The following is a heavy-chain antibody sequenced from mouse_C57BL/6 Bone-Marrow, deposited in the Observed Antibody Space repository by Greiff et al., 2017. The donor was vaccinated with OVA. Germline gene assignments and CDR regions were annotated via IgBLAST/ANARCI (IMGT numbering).Heavy chain of an antibody. Sequence: QVQLQQPGAELVKPGASVKLSCKASGYTFTSYWMQWVKQRPGQGLEWIGEIDPSDSYTNYNQKFKGKATLTVDKSYSTAYMQLSSLTSEDSAVYYCARYYYGTPFAYWGQGTLVTVSA. CDR3: ARYYYGTPFAY. J-gene: IGHJ3*01. CDR2: IDPSDSYT. V-gene: IGHV1-50*01. D-gene: IGHD1-1*01. CDR1: GYTFTSYW.